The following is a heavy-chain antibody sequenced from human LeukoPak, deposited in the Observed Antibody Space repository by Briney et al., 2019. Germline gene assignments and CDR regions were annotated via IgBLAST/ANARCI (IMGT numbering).Heavy chain of an antibody. J-gene: IGHJ2*01. CDR3: ARSFTGGYDRRYFDV. D-gene: IGHD3-22*01. Sequence: GVSVKVSCKASGYTFTSYAMQWVRQAPGQRLEWMGWINVVNANTKYSQKFQGRVTITRDTSASTAYMELSSLRSEDTAVYYCARSFTGGYDRRYFDVWGRGTLVTVSS. CDR2: INVVNANT. V-gene: IGHV1-3*01. CDR1: GYTFTSYA.